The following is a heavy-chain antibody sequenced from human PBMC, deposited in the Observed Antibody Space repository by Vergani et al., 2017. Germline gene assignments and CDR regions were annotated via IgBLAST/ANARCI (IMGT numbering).Heavy chain of an antibody. Sequence: QVQLVQSGAEVKKPGSSVKVSCTASGGTFSSYAISWVRQAPGQGLEWMGGIIPIFGTADYAQKFQGRVTITADESTRTAYMELSSLRSEDTAVYYCARVLVVGAAGAGYGVKGAGAWFVPCGQ. V-gene: IGHV1-69*01. CDR3: ARVLVVGAAGAGYGVKGAGAWFVP. CDR1: GGTFSSYA. CDR2: IIPIFGTA. D-gene: IGHD4-23*01. J-gene: IGHJ5*02.